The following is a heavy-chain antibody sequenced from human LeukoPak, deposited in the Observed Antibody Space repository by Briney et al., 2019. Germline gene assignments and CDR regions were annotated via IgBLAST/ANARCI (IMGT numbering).Heavy chain of an antibody. D-gene: IGHD6-19*01. Sequence: GESLKISCKGSGYSFTSYWIGWVRQMPGKGLEWMGIIYPGDSDTRYSPSFQGQVTISADKSISTAYLQWSSLKASDTAMYYCARGSGWYTDYYGMDVWGQGTTVTVSS. J-gene: IGHJ6*02. V-gene: IGHV5-51*01. CDR2: IYPGDSDT. CDR1: GYSFTSYW. CDR3: ARGSGWYTDYYGMDV.